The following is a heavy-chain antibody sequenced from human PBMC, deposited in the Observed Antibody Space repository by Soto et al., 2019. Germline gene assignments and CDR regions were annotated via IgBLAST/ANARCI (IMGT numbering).Heavy chain of an antibody. V-gene: IGHV3-30*18. CDR1: GFTFSSYG. CDR3: ANLAVAGTSEFDY. CDR2: ISYDGSNK. J-gene: IGHJ4*02. D-gene: IGHD6-19*01. Sequence: QVQLVESGGGVVQPGRSLRLSCAASGFTFSSYGMHWVRQAPGKGLEWVAVISYDGSNKYYADSVKGRFTISRDNSKNTLYLQMNSRRAEDTAVYYCANLAVAGTSEFDYWGQGTLVTVSS.